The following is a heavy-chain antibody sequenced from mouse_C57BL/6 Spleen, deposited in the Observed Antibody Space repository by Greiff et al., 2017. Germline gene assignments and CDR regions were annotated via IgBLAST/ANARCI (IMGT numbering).Heavy chain of an antibody. J-gene: IGHJ4*01. CDR1: GYAFTSYW. CDR2: IPPNSGST. Sequence: IQLQQHGAELVKPGASVKLSCRASGYAFTSYWMHWVKQRPGPGLEWIGMIPPNSGSTNYNEKFKSKATLTVDKSSSTAYMQRSSLTSEDSAVYYCARIADSTSVYYAIDSRGQGTPVTVHS. V-gene: IGHV1-64*01. D-gene: IGHD5-1*01. CDR3: ARIADSTSVYYAIDS.